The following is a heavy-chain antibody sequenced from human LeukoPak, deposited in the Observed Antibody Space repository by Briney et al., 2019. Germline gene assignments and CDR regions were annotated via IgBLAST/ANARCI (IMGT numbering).Heavy chain of an antibody. V-gene: IGHV3-33*01. J-gene: IGHJ5*02. CDR3: ARASIAAAGTKFPSWFDP. CDR2: IWYDGSNK. D-gene: IGHD6-13*01. Sequence: PGGSLRLSCAASGFTFSSYGMHWVRQAPGKGLERVAVIWYDGSNKYYADSVKGRFTISRDNSKNTLYLQMNSLRAEDTAVYYCARASIAAAGTKFPSWFDPWGEGTVVTVSS. CDR1: GFTFSSYG.